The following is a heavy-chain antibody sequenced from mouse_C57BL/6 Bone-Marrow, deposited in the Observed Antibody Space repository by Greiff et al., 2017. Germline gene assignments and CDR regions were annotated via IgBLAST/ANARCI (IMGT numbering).Heavy chain of an antibody. CDR3: ARYEDYYGSSDY. V-gene: IGHV7-3*01. D-gene: IGHD1-1*01. Sequence: EVQRVESGGGLVQPGGSLSFSCAASGFTFTDYYMSWVRQPPGKALEWLGFIRNKANGYTTEYSASVKGRFTISRDNSQSILYLQMNALRAEDSATYYCARYEDYYGSSDYWGQGTTLTVSS. CDR1: GFTFTDYY. J-gene: IGHJ2*01. CDR2: IRNKANGYTT.